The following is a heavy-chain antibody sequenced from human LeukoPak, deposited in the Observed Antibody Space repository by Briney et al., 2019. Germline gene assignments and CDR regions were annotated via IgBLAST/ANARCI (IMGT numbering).Heavy chain of an antibody. V-gene: IGHV3-23*01. CDR3: AKRGGGDCCSGCRWFDP. D-gene: IGHD2-21*01. Sequence: GGSLRLSCAASGFTFSDYALGWVRQAPGRGLEWVATLSGSGAGTYYSDSVQGRFTISRDNSKRTLFLQMNSLRAEDTAVYYCAKRGGGDCCSGCRWFDPWGQGTLVTVSS. J-gene: IGHJ5*02. CDR2: LSGSGAGT. CDR1: GFTFSDYA.